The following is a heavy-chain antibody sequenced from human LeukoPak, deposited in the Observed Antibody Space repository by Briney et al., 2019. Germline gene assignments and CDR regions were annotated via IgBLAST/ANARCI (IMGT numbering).Heavy chain of an antibody. CDR2: IYPSGST. Sequence: SETLSLTCTVSGASISRFYLSWIRQPAGKGLEWIGRIYPSGSTNYNPSLKSRVTLSLDTSKKQFSLKLNSVTAADTAVYYCARDRVGSNWFDPWGQGTLVTVSS. J-gene: IGHJ5*02. V-gene: IGHV4-4*07. CDR1: GASISRFY. D-gene: IGHD3-10*01. CDR3: ARDRVGSNWFDP.